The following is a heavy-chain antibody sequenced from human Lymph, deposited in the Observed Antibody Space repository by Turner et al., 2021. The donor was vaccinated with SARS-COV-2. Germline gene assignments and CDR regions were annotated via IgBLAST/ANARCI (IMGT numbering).Heavy chain of an antibody. Sequence: HVQLVLSGAEVQKPGASVQVSCKASGYPFTVYYLHWVRQAPGQGVEWMGWINTNSGGTNYEQKFQGRGTMTRDTYSSTAYMELSKLRTDDTAVYYCARDVERYNDFWSGYSGGDGLDVWGQGTTVTVSS. CDR3: ARDVERYNDFWSGYSGGDGLDV. J-gene: IGHJ6*02. CDR2: INTNSGGT. CDR1: GYPFTVYY. D-gene: IGHD3-3*01. V-gene: IGHV1-2*02.